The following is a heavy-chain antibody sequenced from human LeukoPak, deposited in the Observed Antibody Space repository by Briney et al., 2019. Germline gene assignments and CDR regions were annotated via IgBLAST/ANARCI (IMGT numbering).Heavy chain of an antibody. CDR2: INPNSGGT. D-gene: IGHD2-2*01. CDR1: GYTFTGYY. CDR3: ARDRSVVVVPAAIPHNWFDP. Sequence: GASVKVSCKASGYTFTGYYMHWVRQAPGQGLEWMGWINPNSGGTNYAQKFQGRVTMTRDTSISTAYMELSRLRSDDTAVYYCARDRSVVVVPAAIPHNWFDPWGQGTLVTVFS. J-gene: IGHJ5*02. V-gene: IGHV1-2*02.